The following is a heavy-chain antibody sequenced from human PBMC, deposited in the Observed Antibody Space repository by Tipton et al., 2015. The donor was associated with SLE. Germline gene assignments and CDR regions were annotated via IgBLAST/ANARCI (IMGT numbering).Heavy chain of an antibody. Sequence: TLSLTCVVSGYSISSGYYWGWIRQPPGKGLEWIGSIYHSGSTYYNPSLKSRVTISVDTSKNELSLKLTSVTAADTAVYYCARDPNHQLLPTYYNYGMDVWGQGTTVTVSS. J-gene: IGHJ6*02. CDR3: ARDPNHQLLPTYYNYGMDV. CDR1: GYSISSGYY. D-gene: IGHD2-2*01. CDR2: IYHSGST. V-gene: IGHV4-38-2*02.